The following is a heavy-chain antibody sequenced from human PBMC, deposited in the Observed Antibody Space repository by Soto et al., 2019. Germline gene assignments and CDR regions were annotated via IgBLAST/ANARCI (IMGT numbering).Heavy chain of an antibody. J-gene: IGHJ4*02. D-gene: IGHD2-21*01. V-gene: IGHV1-3*01. Sequence: QVQLVQSGAEVKKPGASVKVSCKASGYTFISYAIHWVRQAPGQRLEWMGWSNAGNGNIEYSQRFQGRVTITRDTSASTADMELSSLRSEDTAVYYCARELVVAGGESFDYWGQGTLVTVSS. CDR3: ARELVVAGGESFDY. CDR1: GYTFISYA. CDR2: SNAGNGNI.